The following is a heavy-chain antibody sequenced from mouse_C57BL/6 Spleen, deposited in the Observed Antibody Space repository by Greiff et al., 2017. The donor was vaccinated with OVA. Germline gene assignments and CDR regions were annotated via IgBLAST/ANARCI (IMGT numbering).Heavy chain of an antibody. CDR3: ARRDGYEYYFDY. CDR2: IYPGDGDT. V-gene: IGHV1-80*01. Sequence: VKLVESGAELVKPGASVKISCKASGYAFSSYWMNWVKQRPGKGLEWIGQIYPGDGDTNYNGKFKGKATLTADKSSSTAYMQLSSLTSEDSAVYFCARRDGYEYYFDYWGQGTTLTVSS. CDR1: GYAFSSYW. J-gene: IGHJ2*01. D-gene: IGHD2-2*01.